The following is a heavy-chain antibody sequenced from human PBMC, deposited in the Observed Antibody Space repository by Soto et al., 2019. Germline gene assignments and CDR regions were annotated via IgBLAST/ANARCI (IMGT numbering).Heavy chain of an antibody. CDR1: GFAFSRFG. CDR3: ATDPGVFAGAMRD. V-gene: IGHV3-30*03. Sequence: VQMVESGGGVVQPGGSLRLSCAGSGFAFSRFGMHWVRQAPGKGLEWVACITFNGSKEYYVDSVKGRFAISRNNSMNTLYLQMSSLGPEDTGVYYCATDPGVFAGAMRDWGRGTLVTVSS. D-gene: IGHD3-16*01. CDR2: ITFNGSKE. J-gene: IGHJ4*02.